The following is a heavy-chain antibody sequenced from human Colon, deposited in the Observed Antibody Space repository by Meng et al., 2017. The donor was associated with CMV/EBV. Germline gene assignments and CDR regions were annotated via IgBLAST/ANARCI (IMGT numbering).Heavy chain of an antibody. J-gene: IGHJ6*02. V-gene: IGHV3-7*01. D-gene: IGHD4-11*01. Sequence: GGSLRLSCAASGFTFSNFWMNWVRQAPGKGLEWVANIKHDGSAMYYVDSVKGRFTISRDNAKNSLYLQMNSLRAEDTAVYYCARDTVTTDYYYYYGMDVWGQGTTVTVSS. CDR2: IKHDGSAM. CDR1: GFTFSNFW. CDR3: ARDTVTTDYYYYYGMDV.